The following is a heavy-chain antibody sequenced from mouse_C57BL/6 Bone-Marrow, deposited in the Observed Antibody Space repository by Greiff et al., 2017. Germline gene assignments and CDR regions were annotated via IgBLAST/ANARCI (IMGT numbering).Heavy chain of an antibody. CDR3: ARSPWLLDAMDY. V-gene: IGHV1-52*01. J-gene: IGHJ4*01. Sequence: QVQLQQPGAELVRPGSSVKLPCKASGYTFTSYWMHWVKQRPIQGLEWIGNIDPSDSETHYNQKFKDKATLTVDKSSSTAYMQLSSLTSEDSAVYYCARSPWLLDAMDYWGQGTSVTVSS. CDR1: GYTFTSYW. D-gene: IGHD2-3*01. CDR2: IDPSDSET.